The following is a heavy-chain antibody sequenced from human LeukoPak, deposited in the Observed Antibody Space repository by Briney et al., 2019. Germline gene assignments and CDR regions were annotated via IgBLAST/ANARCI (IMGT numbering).Heavy chain of an antibody. CDR3: ARQLRYFDRDMDV. D-gene: IGHD3-9*01. CDR1: GGTFSSYA. CDR2: IIPIFGTA. V-gene: IGHV1-69*05. Sequence: SVKVFCKASGGTFSSYAISWVRQAPGQGLEWMGGIIPIFGTANYAQKFQGRVTITTDESTSTAYMELSSLRSEDTAVYYCARQLRYFDRDMDVWGKGTTVTVSS. J-gene: IGHJ6*03.